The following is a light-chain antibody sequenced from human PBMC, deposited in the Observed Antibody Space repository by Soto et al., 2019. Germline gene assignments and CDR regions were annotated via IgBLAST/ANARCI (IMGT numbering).Light chain of an antibody. J-gene: IGLJ3*02. CDR2: EVS. CDR3: SSYTSSSAWV. V-gene: IGLV2-14*01. Sequence: QSALTHPASVSGSPGQSITISCTGTSSDVGGYNYVSLYQQHPVKAPKLMIYEVSNRPSGVSNRFSGSKSGNTASLTISGLQAEDEADYYCSSYTSSSAWVFGGATKLTVL. CDR1: SSDVGGYNY.